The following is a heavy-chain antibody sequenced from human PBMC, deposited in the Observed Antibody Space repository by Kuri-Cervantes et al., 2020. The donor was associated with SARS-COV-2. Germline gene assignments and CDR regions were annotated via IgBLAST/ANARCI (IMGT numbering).Heavy chain of an antibody. V-gene: IGHV1-8*02. CDR3: AREGGGAGGRNWFDP. CDR2: MNPNSGIT. J-gene: IGHJ5*02. Sequence: ASVKVSCKTSGYTFNIYDIHCVRQATGQGLEWMGWMNPNSGITGYAQKFQGRVTMTRDTPISTAYMELSRLKSDDTAVYYCAREGGGAGGRNWFDPWGQGTLVTVSS. CDR1: GYTFNIYD. D-gene: IGHD1-26*01.